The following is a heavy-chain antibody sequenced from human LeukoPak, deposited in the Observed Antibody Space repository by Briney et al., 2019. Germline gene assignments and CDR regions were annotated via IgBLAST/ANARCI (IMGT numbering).Heavy chain of an antibody. CDR3: ARPKTGSYWDY. Sequence: GESLKISCKGSGYSFTSYWIGWLRQVPGKGLEWMGLIWPDDSDKRYSPSFQGQVTISADKSISTAYLQWSSLKASDTAMYYCARPKTGSYWDYWGQGTLVTVSS. J-gene: IGHJ4*02. CDR2: IWPDDSDK. CDR1: GYSFTSYW. V-gene: IGHV5-51*01. D-gene: IGHD7-27*01.